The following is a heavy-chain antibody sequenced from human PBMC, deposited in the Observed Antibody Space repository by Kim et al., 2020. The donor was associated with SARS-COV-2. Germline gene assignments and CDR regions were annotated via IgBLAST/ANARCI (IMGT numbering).Heavy chain of an antibody. CDR2: ISSSSSYT. J-gene: IGHJ4*02. CDR1: GFTFSDYY. Sequence: WGSLRLSCAASGFTFSDYYMSWIRQAPGKGLEWVSYISSSSSYTNYADSVKGRFTISRDNAKNSLYLQMNSLIPEDTAVYYCAREAGAGDYFDYWGQVTL. D-gene: IGHD6-13*01. V-gene: IGHV3-11*05. CDR3: AREAGAGDYFDY.